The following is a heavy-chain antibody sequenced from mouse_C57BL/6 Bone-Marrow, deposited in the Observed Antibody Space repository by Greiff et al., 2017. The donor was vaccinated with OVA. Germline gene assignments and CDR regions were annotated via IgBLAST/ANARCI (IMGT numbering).Heavy chain of an antibody. D-gene: IGHD1-1*01. J-gene: IGHJ3*01. Sequence: QVQLQQPGAELVRPGTSVKLSCKASGYTFTSYWMHWVKRRPGQGLEWIGVIDPSDSYTNYNQKFKGKATLTVDTSSSTAYMQLSSLTSEDSAVYYCARWGLGYYGSSYPSWFAYWGQGTLVTVSA. CDR3: ARWGLGYYGSSYPSWFAY. CDR1: GYTFTSYW. CDR2: IDPSDSYT. V-gene: IGHV1-59*01.